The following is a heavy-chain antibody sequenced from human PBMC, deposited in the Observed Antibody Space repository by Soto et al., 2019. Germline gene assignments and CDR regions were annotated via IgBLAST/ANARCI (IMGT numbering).Heavy chain of an antibody. CDR1: GDSVSNAY. D-gene: IGHD3-16*01. CDR2: ISPFGGAT. Sequence: QVRLVQSGAEVRKTGSSVKVSCKASGDSVSNAYLHWVRQAPGQGFEWVGIISPFGGATAYAQRFKGRVTVTMDQSSITFYMVLSSLRSDDTAVYYCAKGRGGKTVANFGMDVWGQGFTVTVSS. CDR3: AKGRGGKTVANFGMDV. J-gene: IGHJ6*02. V-gene: IGHV1-46*01.